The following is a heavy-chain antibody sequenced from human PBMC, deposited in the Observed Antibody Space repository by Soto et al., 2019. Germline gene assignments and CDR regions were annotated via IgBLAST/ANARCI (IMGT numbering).Heavy chain of an antibody. J-gene: IGHJ2*01. CDR1: GFTFSSYV. CDR3: ARGGYCSGGSCYSNQRPWYFDL. Sequence: DVQLVESGGGLVQPGGSLRLSCAASGFTFSSYVMHWVRQAPGKGLEYVAVVSSSGLNTYYANSVKDRFTIFRDNSKYILYLEMGGLRAEDMGVYYCARGGYCSGGSCYSNQRPWYFDLWGRGTLVTVSS. D-gene: IGHD2-15*01. CDR2: VSSSGLNT. V-gene: IGHV3-64*01.